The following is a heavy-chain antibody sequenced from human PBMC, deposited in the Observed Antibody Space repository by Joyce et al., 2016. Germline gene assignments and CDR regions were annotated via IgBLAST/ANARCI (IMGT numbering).Heavy chain of an antibody. J-gene: IGHJ5*02. CDR3: ARDLVCASTSCYGWFDP. CDR2: IGGYNGNT. V-gene: IGHV1-18*01. D-gene: IGHD2-2*01. CDR1: GYTFNTYG. Sequence: QVQLVQSGAEVKKPGASVKVSCKASGYTFNTYGIDWVRQVPGQGLEWMGWIGGYNGNTNYAQKFQGRVTMSIDTSTSTAYMELRSLTSDDTAVYYCARDLVCASTSCYGWFDPWGQGTLVTVSS.